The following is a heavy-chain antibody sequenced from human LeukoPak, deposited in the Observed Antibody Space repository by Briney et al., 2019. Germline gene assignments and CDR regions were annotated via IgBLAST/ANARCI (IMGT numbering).Heavy chain of an antibody. CDR2: IKEDGSEE. V-gene: IGHV3-7*05. CDR1: GFTFSTYW. D-gene: IGHD6-13*01. J-gene: IGHJ6*02. Sequence: GGSLRLSCTASGFTFSTYWMSWVRQTPEKGLEWVANIKEDGSEEVYVDSVKGRFTISRDKAKSSLSLQMNSLRTEETAVYFCAREPCSRSWSYGMVVWGHGATVTVSS. CDR3: AREPCSRSWSYGMVV.